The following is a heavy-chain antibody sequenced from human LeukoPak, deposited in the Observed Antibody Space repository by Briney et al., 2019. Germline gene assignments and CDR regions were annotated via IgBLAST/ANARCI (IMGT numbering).Heavy chain of an antibody. Sequence: GGSLGLSCAASGFTFSSYGMSWVRQAPGKGLEWVSAISGSGGSTYYADSVKGRFTISRDNSKNTLYLQMNSLRAEDTAVYYCAKVLHSSSWYDFDYWGQGTLVTVSS. CDR1: GFTFSSYG. D-gene: IGHD6-13*01. J-gene: IGHJ4*02. CDR3: AKVLHSSSWYDFDY. V-gene: IGHV3-23*01. CDR2: ISGSGGST.